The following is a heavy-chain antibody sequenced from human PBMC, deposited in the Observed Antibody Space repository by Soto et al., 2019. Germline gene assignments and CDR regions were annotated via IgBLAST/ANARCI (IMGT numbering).Heavy chain of an antibody. V-gene: IGHV4-34*01. CDR3: ARLGGGWRITMVRGVRNRGQNNYFDY. CDR1: GGSFSGYY. CDR2: INHSGST. Sequence: SETLSLTCAVYGGSFSGYYWSWIRQPPGKGLEWIGEINHSGSTNYNPSLKSRVTISVDTSRNQFSLKLSSVTAADTAVYYCARLGGGWRITMVRGVRNRGQNNYFDYWGQGTLVTVSS. J-gene: IGHJ4*02. D-gene: IGHD3-10*01.